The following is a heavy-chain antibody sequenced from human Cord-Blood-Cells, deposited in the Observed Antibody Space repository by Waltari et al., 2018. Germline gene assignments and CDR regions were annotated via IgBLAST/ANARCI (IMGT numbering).Heavy chain of an antibody. V-gene: IGHV1-24*01. Sequence: QVQLVQSGAEVKKPGASVKVSCTVAGYPLTELSMPRVRQAPGKGLEWMGGFDPEDGETIYAQKFQGRVTMTEDTSTDTAYMELSSLRSEDTAVYYCATGLVRYCGGDCYSAFDIWGQGTMVTVSS. D-gene: IGHD2-21*02. J-gene: IGHJ3*02. CDR3: ATGLVRYCGGDCYSAFDI. CDR1: GYPLTELS. CDR2: FDPEDGET.